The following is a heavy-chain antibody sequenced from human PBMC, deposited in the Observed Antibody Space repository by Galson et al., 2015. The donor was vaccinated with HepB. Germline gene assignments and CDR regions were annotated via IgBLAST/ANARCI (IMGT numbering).Heavy chain of an antibody. Sequence: SVKVSCKASGYTFTSYYMHWVRQAPGQGLEWMGIINPSGGSTSYAQKFQGRVTMARDTSTSTVYMELSSLRSEDTALYYCAREMLNFGGVTVPGWFDPWGQGTLVIVSS. CDR2: INPSGGST. J-gene: IGHJ5*02. D-gene: IGHD3-16*01. V-gene: IGHV1-46*01. CDR1: GYTFTSYY. CDR3: AREMLNFGGVTVPGWFDP.